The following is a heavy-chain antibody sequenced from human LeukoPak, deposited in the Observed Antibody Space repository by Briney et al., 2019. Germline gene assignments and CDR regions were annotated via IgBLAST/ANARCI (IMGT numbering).Heavy chain of an antibody. CDR1: GGSISSGSYY. V-gene: IGHV4-61*02. CDR2: IYTSGST. J-gene: IGHJ5*02. D-gene: IGHD3-22*01. Sequence: SETLSLTCTVSGGSISSGSYYWSWIRQPAGKGLEWIGRIYTSGSTNYNPSLKSRVTISVDTSKNPFSLKLSSVTAADTAVYYCARESPLMDSSGYYYLYNWFDPWGQGTLVTVSS. CDR3: ARESPLMDSSGYYYLYNWFDP.